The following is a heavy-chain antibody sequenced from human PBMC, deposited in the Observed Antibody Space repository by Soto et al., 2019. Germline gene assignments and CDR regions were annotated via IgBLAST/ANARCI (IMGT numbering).Heavy chain of an antibody. D-gene: IGHD3-22*01. J-gene: IGHJ4*02. CDR2: IFTNDEK. CDR1: GFPLRSARMG. CDR3: ARQLYYYDTSGYYYDY. Sequence: SGPTLVNPTETLTLTCTVSGFPLRSARMGVSWIRQPPGKALEWLAHIFTNDEKLYSTSLKSRVTISKDTSKRQVVLTMTKMDPVDTATYYCARQLYYYDTSGYYYDYWGQGTLVTVSS. V-gene: IGHV2-26*01.